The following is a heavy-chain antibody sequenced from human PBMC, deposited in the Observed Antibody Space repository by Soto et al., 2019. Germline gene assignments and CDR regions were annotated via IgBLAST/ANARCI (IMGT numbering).Heavy chain of an antibody. J-gene: IGHJ4*02. CDR1: GGTFSSYR. CDR3: VRDSGAKLSSS. CDR2: IVPIYRTA. Sequence: SVKVSCKASGGTFSSYRINWVRQAPGQGLEWVGGIVPIYRTADYAQKFQGRVTITADESARTSYMELRSLKSQDTAVYYCVRDSGAKLSSSWGXGTLVTVSS. D-gene: IGHD6-13*01. V-gene: IGHV1-69*13.